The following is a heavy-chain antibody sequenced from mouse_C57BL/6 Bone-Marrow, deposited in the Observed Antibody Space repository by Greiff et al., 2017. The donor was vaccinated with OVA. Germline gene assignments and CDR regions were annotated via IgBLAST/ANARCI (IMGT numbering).Heavy chain of an antibody. Sequence: EVKLQESVAELVRPGASVKLSCTASGFNIKNTYMHWVKQRPEQGLEWIGRIDPANDNTKYAPKFQGKPTMTADTSSNTAYLQLSSLSSEDTAVYCCARGNFGSSFYAMDYWGQGTSVTVSS. CDR3: ARGNFGSSFYAMDY. J-gene: IGHJ4*01. V-gene: IGHV14-3*01. CDR1: GFNIKNTY. CDR2: IDPANDNT. D-gene: IGHD1-1*01.